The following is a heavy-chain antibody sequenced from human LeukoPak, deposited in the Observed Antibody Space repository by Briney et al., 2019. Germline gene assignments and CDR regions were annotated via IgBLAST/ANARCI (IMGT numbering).Heavy chain of an antibody. J-gene: IGHJ5*02. CDR1: GGTFSSYA. Sequence: SVKVSCKASGGTFSSYAISWVRQAPGQGLEWMGGIIPIFGTANYAQKFQGRVTITADESTSTAYMELSSLRSEDTAVYYCAREPTVVVVAATRWFDPWGQGTLVTVSS. D-gene: IGHD2-15*01. CDR2: IIPIFGTA. CDR3: AREPTVVVVAATRWFDP. V-gene: IGHV1-69*13.